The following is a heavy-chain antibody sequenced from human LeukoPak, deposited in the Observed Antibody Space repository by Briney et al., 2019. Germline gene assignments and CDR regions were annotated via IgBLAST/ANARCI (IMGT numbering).Heavy chain of an antibody. D-gene: IGHD4-17*01. CDR2: VNPNIGAT. Sequence: ASVKVSCKPSGYTFTGYYLHWVRQAPGQRHEWMGWVNPNIGATNSAKRSEGKVTMTRDTSISTAYLELGLLPSDTPPSYYFARARSVTWTLSYFDYWGRGTLVTVSS. CDR3: ARARSVTWTLSYFDY. CDR1: GYTFTGYY. V-gene: IGHV1-2*02. J-gene: IGHJ4*02.